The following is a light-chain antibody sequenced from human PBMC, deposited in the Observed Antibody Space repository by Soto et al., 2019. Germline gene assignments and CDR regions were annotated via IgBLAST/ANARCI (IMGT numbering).Light chain of an antibody. J-gene: IGLJ2*01. CDR1: TGAVTSGHY. CDR3: LLSYSGARPYVV. V-gene: IGLV7-46*01. Sequence: QAVVTQEPSLTVSPGGTVTLTCGSSTGAVTSGHYPYWFQQKPGQAPRTLIYDTSNKHSWTPARFSGSLLGGKAALTLSGAQPEDEAEYYCLLSYSGARPYVVFGGGTKVTVI. CDR2: DTS.